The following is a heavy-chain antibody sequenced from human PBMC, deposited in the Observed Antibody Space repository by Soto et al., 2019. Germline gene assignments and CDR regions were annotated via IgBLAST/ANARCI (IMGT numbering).Heavy chain of an antibody. V-gene: IGHV5-10-1*01. D-gene: IGHD3-10*01. CDR2: IDPSDSYT. CDR3: ARRNQRGVRGVIIGYYGMDV. Sequence: ASLKISCKGSGYSFTSYWISWVRQMPGKGLEWMGRIDPSDSYTNYSPSFQGHVTISADKSISTAYLQWSSLKASDTAMYYCARRNQRGVRGVIIGYYGMDVWGQGTTVTVSS. J-gene: IGHJ6*02. CDR1: GYSFTSYW.